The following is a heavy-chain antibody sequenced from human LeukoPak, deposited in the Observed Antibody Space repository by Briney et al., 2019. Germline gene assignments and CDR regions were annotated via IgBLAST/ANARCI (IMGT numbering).Heavy chain of an antibody. CDR1: GFTFSSYG. CDR3: AKDRATYYYDSSGFDY. CDR2: IWYDGSNK. D-gene: IGHD3-22*01. V-gene: IGHV3-33*06. Sequence: GRSLRLSCAASGFTFSSYGMHWVRQAPGKGLEWLAVIWYDGSNKYYADSVKGRFTISRDNSKNTLYLQMNSLIAEDTAVYYCAKDRATYYYDSSGFDYWGQGTLVTVSS. J-gene: IGHJ4*02.